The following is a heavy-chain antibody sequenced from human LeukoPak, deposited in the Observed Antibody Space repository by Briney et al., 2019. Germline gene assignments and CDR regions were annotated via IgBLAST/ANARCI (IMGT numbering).Heavy chain of an antibody. J-gene: IGHJ6*03. V-gene: IGHV3-23*01. CDR3: AKNRGANYYNYYMDV. D-gene: IGHD4/OR15-4a*01. Sequence: GGSLRLSCAASGFTFSTYAMSWVRQAPGKGLEWLSTIGGGGRDTFYADSVKGRFTVSRDNSKNTLYLQMSSLRAEDTAVYFCAKNRGANYYNYYMDVWGKGTTVTVSS. CDR1: GFTFSTYA. CDR2: IGGGGRDT.